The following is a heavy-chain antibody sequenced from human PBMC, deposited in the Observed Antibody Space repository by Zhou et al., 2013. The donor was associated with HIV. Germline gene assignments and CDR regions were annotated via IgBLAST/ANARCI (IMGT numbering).Heavy chain of an antibody. CDR2: VYYSGTT. CDR1: GDSVSSHY. J-gene: IGHJ6*02. D-gene: IGHD3-3*01. CDR3: ARILDEKSECLGQLLLLSAMDV. Sequence: QVQLVESGPGLVKSSETLSLTCTVSGDSVSSHYWSWIRQSRGKGLEWIGLVYYSGTTDYNPSLKGRVTMSLDTSKNQFSLSLKSVTIEDTAVYHCARILDEKSECLGQLLLLSAMDVWGPGTTV. V-gene: IGHV4-59*02.